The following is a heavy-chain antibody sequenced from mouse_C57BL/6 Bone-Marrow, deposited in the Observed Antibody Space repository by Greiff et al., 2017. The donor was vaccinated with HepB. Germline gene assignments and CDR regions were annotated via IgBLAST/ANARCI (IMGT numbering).Heavy chain of an antibody. Sequence: QVQLQQPGAELVMPGASVKLSCKASGYTFTSYWMHWVKQRPGQGLEWIGEIDPSDSYTNYNQKFKGKSTLTVDKSSSTAYMHHSSLTSEDSSVYYSSRTSYDYVYFDYWGQSTTLTVSS. CDR2: IDPSDSYT. CDR1: GYTFTSYW. V-gene: IGHV1-69*01. J-gene: IGHJ2*01. D-gene: IGHD2-4*01. CDR3: SRTSYDYVYFDY.